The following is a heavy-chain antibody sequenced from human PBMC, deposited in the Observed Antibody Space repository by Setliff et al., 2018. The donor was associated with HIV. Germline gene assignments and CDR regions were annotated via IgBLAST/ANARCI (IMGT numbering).Heavy chain of an antibody. CDR2: IIPAFGTA. V-gene: IGHV1-69*05. Sequence: SVKVSCKASGDTLSIHPISWVRQAPGRGLDWMGGIIPAFGTANYAQKFQGRVTITTDESTTTVFMELSSLRSEDTAVYYCARDLYGSSLGGMDVWGRGTTVTVSS. J-gene: IGHJ6*02. CDR1: GDTLSIHP. CDR3: ARDLYGSSLGGMDV. D-gene: IGHD3-10*01.